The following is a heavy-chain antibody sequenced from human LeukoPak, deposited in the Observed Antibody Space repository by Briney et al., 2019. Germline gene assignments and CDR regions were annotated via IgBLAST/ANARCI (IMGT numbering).Heavy chain of an antibody. J-gene: IGHJ4*02. Sequence: SETLPLTCTVSGGSISSYYWSWIRQPAGEGLEWIGHIYSTGSTNYNPSLKSRVTLSVDRSKNQFSLRLNSVTAADTAVYYCARGMYYYDSSGYYIFDYWGQGTLVTVSS. CDR3: ARGMYYYDSSGYYIFDY. D-gene: IGHD3-22*01. CDR1: GGSISSYY. V-gene: IGHV4-4*07. CDR2: IYSTGST.